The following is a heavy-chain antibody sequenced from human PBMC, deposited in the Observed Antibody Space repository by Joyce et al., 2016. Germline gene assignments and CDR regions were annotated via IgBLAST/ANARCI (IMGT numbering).Heavy chain of an antibody. J-gene: IGHJ4*02. CDR3: ARSSYTNGIFDY. D-gene: IGHD2-8*01. CDR2: LSSSSSYI. Sequence: EVQLVESGGGLVKPGGSLRLSCAASGFTFSSYSMSWVRQAPGKGLEWVSSLSSSSSYIEYTDSVKGRFTISRDNAKNSLYLQMNSLRVEDMAVYYCARSSYTNGIFDYWGQGTLVTVSS. CDR1: GFTFSSYS. V-gene: IGHV3-21*01.